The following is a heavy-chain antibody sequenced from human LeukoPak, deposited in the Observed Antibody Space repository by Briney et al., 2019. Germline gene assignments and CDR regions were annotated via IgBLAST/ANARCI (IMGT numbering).Heavy chain of an antibody. CDR3: ARDLGDGDYVLDY. CDR1: GSTFSSYS. J-gene: IGHJ4*02. D-gene: IGHD4-17*01. V-gene: IGHV3-48*01. Sequence: PGGSLRLSCAASGSTFSSYSMNWVRQAPGKGLEWVSYISSSSSTIYYADSVKGRFTISRDNAKNSLYLQMNSLRAEDTAVYYCARDLGDGDYVLDYWGQGTLVTVSS. CDR2: ISSSSSTI.